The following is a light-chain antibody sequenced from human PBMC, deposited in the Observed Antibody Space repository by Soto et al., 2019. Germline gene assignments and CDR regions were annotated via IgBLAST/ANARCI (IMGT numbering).Light chain of an antibody. J-gene: IGKJ4*01. Sequence: EIVMTQSPATLSVSPGERATLSCWASQSVRSNLAWYQQKPGQGPRLLIYGSSTRATGIPGRFSGSGSGTEFTLTIPKLQSEDFAVYNCQQYSEWPLTFGGGTKVEIK. CDR2: GSS. CDR1: QSVRSN. V-gene: IGKV3-15*01. CDR3: QQYSEWPLT.